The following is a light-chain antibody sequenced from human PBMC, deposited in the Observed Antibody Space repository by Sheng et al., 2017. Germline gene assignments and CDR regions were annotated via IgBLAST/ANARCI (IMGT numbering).Light chain of an antibody. V-gene: IGKV3-20*01. J-gene: IGKJ2*01. CDR2: GAS. Sequence: EIVLTQSPATLSLSPGERATLSCRASQSVSSTYLAWYQLKPGQAPRLLIHGASNRATGIPDRFSGSGSGTDFTLTISRLEPEDIATYYCQQYDNLPYTFGQGTTLEIK. CDR3: QQYDNLPYT. CDR1: QSVSSTY.